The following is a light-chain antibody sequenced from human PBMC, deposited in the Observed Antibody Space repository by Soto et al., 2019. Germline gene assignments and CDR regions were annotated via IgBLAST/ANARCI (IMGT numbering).Light chain of an antibody. CDR1: QSLLHSNGYNY. CDR3: MQALQTPRRT. Sequence: DIVMTQSPLSLPVTPGEPASISCRSSQSLLHSNGYNYLDWYLQKPGQSPQLLIYLGSNRASGVPDRFSGSGAGTDFTLKISRVEAEDVGVYYCMQALQTPRRTFGQGTKVENK. V-gene: IGKV2-28*01. J-gene: IGKJ1*01. CDR2: LGS.